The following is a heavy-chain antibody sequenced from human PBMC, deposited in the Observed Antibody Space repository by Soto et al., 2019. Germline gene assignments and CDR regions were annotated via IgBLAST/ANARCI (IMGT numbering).Heavy chain of an antibody. CDR3: ARDRGDNYPETYYGMDV. CDR1: GGTFSSYA. Sequence: QVQLVQSGAEVKKPGSSVKVSCKASGGTFSSYAISWVRQAPGQGLEWMGGIIPIFGTANYAQKFQGRVTITADESTSTAYMELSSLRSEDTAVYSCARDRGDNYPETYYGMDVWGQGTTVTVSS. J-gene: IGHJ6*02. CDR2: IIPIFGTA. D-gene: IGHD4-4*01. V-gene: IGHV1-69*01.